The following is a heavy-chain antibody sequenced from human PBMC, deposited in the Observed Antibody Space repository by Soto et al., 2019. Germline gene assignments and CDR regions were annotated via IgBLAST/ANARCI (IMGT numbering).Heavy chain of an antibody. J-gene: IGHJ4*02. D-gene: IGHD5-18*01. CDR1: GFTFSSYG. CDR2: ISYDGSNK. Sequence: QVQLVESGGGVVQPGRSLRLSCAASGFTFSSYGMHWVRQAPGKGLEWVAVISYDGSNKYYADSVKGRFTISRDNSKNTLYLEMNSLRAEDTAVYYCAKGFSYSGIDYWGQGTLVTVSS. CDR3: AKGFSYSGIDY. V-gene: IGHV3-30*18.